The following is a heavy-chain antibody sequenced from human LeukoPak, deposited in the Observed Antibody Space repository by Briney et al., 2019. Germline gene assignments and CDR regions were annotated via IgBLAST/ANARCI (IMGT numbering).Heavy chain of an antibody. Sequence: SETLSLTCSVSGASINDYYWTWLRQLPGKGLEWIGYVYHTGTSGYHPSLKSRVAMSLDTSKNQVSLKLRSVTAADTAVYFCTRVVNGGHFDYWGQGTLVTVSS. CDR3: TRVVNGGHFDY. V-gene: IGHV4-59*01. CDR1: GASINDYY. J-gene: IGHJ4*02. D-gene: IGHD2-8*01. CDR2: VYHTGTS.